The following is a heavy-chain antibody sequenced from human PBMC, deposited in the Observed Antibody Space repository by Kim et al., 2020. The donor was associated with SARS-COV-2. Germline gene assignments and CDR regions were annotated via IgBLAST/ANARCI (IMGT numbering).Heavy chain of an antibody. CDR2: IGAIDTNI. CDR1: GFTFSGYS. CDR3: ARGTHGGSWLIDY. Sequence: GGSLRLSCAASGFTFSGYSMNWVRQVPGKGLECVSFIGAIDTNIHYADSVKGLFTISRDNAKSSLYLQMDSLRVEDSAVYYCARGTHGGSWLIDYWGQGT. D-gene: IGHD3-16*01. V-gene: IGHV3-48*04. J-gene: IGHJ4*02.